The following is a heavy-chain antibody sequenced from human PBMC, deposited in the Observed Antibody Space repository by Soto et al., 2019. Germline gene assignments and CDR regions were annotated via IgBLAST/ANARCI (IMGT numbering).Heavy chain of an antibody. D-gene: IGHD3-22*01. Sequence: QVQLVESGGGVVQPGRSLRLSCAASGFTFSSYGMHWVRQAPGNGLVWVAVISYDGSNKYYADSVKGRFTISRDNYKNTLYLQMNSLRAEDTAVYYCAKYLRYYDSSGPTRGYYYGMAVWGHGTTDTVSS. V-gene: IGHV3-30*18. CDR2: ISYDGSNK. CDR1: GFTFSSYG. J-gene: IGHJ6*02. CDR3: AKYLRYYDSSGPTRGYYYGMAV.